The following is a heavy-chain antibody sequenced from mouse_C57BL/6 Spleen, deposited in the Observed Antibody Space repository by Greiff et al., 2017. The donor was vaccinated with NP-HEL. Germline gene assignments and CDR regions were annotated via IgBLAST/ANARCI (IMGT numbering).Heavy chain of an antibody. J-gene: IGHJ2*01. V-gene: IGHV6-6*01. CDR1: GFTFSDAW. D-gene: IGHD3-2*02. Sequence: EVKLMESGGGLVQPGGSMKLSCAASGFTFSDAWMDWVRQSPEKGLEWVAEIRNKANNHATYYAESVKGRFTISRDDSKSSVYLQMNSLRAEDTGIYYCTRSPPSGTNFRDFDYWGQGTTLTVSS. CDR2: IRNKANNHAT. CDR3: TRSPPSGTNFRDFDY.